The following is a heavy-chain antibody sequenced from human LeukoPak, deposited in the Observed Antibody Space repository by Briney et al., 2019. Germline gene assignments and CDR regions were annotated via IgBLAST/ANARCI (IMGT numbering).Heavy chain of an antibody. CDR2: ISYDGSNK. V-gene: IGHV3-30*04. CDR1: GVTFSSYA. CDR3: ARTGYSSSWYYFHY. Sequence: PGRSLRLSWAASGVTFSSYAMHWVRQAPGKGLEWVAVISYDGSNKYYADSVKGRFTISRDNSKNTLYLQMNSLRAEDTAVYYCARTGYSSSWYYFHYWGQGTLGTVSS. D-gene: IGHD6-13*01. J-gene: IGHJ4*02.